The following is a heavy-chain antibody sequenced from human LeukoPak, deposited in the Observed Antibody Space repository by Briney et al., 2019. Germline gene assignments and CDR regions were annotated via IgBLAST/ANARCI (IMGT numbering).Heavy chain of an antibody. V-gene: IGHV3-9*01. D-gene: IGHD5-24*01. Sequence: PGGSLRLSCAASGFTFDDYAMHWVRQAPGKGLEWVSGISWNSGSIGYADSVKGRFTISRDNAKNSLYLQMNSLRAEDTALYYCAKGYGGYNLNAPFDYWGQGTLVTVSS. CDR3: AKGYGGYNLNAPFDY. CDR2: ISWNSGSI. CDR1: GFTFDDYA. J-gene: IGHJ4*02.